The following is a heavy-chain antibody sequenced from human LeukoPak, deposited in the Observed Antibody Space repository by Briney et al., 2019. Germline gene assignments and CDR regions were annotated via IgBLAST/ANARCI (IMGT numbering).Heavy chain of an antibody. Sequence: GGSLRLSCAASGFTFSSYAMSWVRQAPGKGLERVSAISGSGGSTYYADSVKGRFTISRDNSKNTLYLQINSLRAEDTAVYYCARSEVDIVATVCFDYWGQGTLVTVSS. CDR3: ARSEVDIVATVCFDY. CDR1: GFTFSSYA. J-gene: IGHJ4*02. CDR2: ISGSGGST. V-gene: IGHV3-23*01. D-gene: IGHD5-12*01.